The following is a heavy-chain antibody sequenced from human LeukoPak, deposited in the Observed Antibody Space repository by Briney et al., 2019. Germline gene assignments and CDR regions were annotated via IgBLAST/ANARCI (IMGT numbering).Heavy chain of an antibody. CDR3: ARGRSNYYGMDV. CDR2: IYYNGNT. J-gene: IGHJ6*02. CDR1: DGSIKSYY. V-gene: IGHV4-59*01. D-gene: IGHD1-26*01. Sequence: TASETLSLTCSVSDGSIKSYYWNWIRRPPGKGLEWIGYIYYNGNTNYSPSLKSRVTMSVDTSKNLFSLKVSSVTAADTAVYYCARGRSNYYGMDVWGQGTTVTVSS.